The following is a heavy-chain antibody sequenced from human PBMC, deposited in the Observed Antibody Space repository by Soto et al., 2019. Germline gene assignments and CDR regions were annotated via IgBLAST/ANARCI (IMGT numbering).Heavy chain of an antibody. Sequence: SETLSLTCTVSGYSINSPTHYWGWIRQPPGKGLEWIGSIYYFGSTYYHPSLKTRVTISLDTSNNQFSLDLSSVTAADTAIYYCSRVRYGGYSPFDSWGQGTLVTVSS. CDR3: SRVRYGGYSPFDS. CDR2: IYYFGST. CDR1: GYSINSPTHY. D-gene: IGHD5-12*01. V-gene: IGHV4-39*01. J-gene: IGHJ4*02.